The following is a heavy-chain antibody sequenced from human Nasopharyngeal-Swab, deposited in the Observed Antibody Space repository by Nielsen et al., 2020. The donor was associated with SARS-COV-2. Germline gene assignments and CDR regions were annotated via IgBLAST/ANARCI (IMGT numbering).Heavy chain of an antibody. D-gene: IGHD3-3*01. CDR3: ARAVTIFGVVIPGGY. CDR2: INAGNGNT. Sequence: ASVKVSCKASGYTFTSYAMHWVRQAPGQRLEWMGWINAGNGNTKYSQKFQGRVTITRDTSASTAYMELSSPRSEDTAVYYCARAVTIFGVVIPGGYWGQGTLVTVSS. V-gene: IGHV1-3*01. J-gene: IGHJ4*02. CDR1: GYTFTSYA.